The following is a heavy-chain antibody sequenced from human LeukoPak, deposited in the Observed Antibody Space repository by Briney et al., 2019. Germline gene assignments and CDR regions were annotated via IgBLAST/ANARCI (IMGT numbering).Heavy chain of an antibody. V-gene: IGHV4-61*08. D-gene: IGHD6-13*01. CDR1: GGSISSGDYY. Sequence: SETLSLTCTVSGGSISSGDYYWSWIRQPPGKGLEWIGYIYYSGSTNYNPSLKSRVTISVDTSKNQFSLKLSSVTAADTAVYYCALIQAQVIIAAAAMDAFDIWGQGTMVTVSS. CDR3: ALIQAQVIIAAAAMDAFDI. J-gene: IGHJ3*02. CDR2: IYYSGST.